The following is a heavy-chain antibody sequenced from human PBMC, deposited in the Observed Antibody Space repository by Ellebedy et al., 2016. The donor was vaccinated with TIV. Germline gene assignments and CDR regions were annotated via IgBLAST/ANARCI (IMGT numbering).Heavy chain of an antibody. CDR1: GFTFSSYG. Sequence: PGGSLRLSCAASGFTFSSYGMHWVRQAPGKGLEWVAVISYDGSNKYYADSVKGRFTISRDNSKTTLYLQMNSLRAEDTAVYYCAREGGGYCSSTSCYFDYWGQGTLVTVSS. J-gene: IGHJ4*02. D-gene: IGHD2-2*01. V-gene: IGHV3-30*03. CDR2: ISYDGSNK. CDR3: AREGGGYCSSTSCYFDY.